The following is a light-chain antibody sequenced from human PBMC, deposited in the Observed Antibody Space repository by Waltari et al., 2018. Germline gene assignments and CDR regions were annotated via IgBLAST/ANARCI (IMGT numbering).Light chain of an antibody. CDR1: TSNIGSYS. V-gene: IGLV1-51*01. CDR2: DND. J-gene: IGLJ2*01. Sequence: QSVLTQPPSVSAAPGQKVTISCSGSTSNIGSYSVSWYHQLPGAAPKLLIYDNDKRPSGIPDRFSASKSGTSATLGITGLQTGDEADYYCATWDNSLTEVVFGGGTKLTVL. CDR3: ATWDNSLTEVV.